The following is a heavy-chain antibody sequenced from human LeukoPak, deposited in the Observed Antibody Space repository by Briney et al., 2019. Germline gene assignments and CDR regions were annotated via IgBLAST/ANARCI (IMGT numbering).Heavy chain of an antibody. D-gene: IGHD2-8*01. CDR2: IYYSVST. CDR1: GGSISSYY. J-gene: IGHJ4*02. V-gene: IGHV4-59*01. Sequence: SETLSLTCTVSGGSISSYYWSWIRQPPGKGLEWIGYIYYSVSTNYNPSLKSRVTISVDTSKTQFSLKLSSVTAADTAVYYCARVGEGMVDFDYWGQGTLVTVSS. CDR3: ARVGEGMVDFDY.